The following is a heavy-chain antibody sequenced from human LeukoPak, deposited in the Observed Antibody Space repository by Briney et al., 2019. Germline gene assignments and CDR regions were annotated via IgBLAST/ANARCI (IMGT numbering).Heavy chain of an antibody. CDR1: GYTFTSYY. V-gene: IGHV1-46*01. J-gene: IGHJ3*02. CDR3: AGRPWAFDI. Sequence: ASVRVSCKASGYTFTSYYMHWVRQAPGQGLEWMGIINPSGGSTNYAQKFQGRVTITADKSTSTAYMELSSLRSEDTAVYYCAGRPWAFDIWGQGTMVTVSS. CDR2: INPSGGST.